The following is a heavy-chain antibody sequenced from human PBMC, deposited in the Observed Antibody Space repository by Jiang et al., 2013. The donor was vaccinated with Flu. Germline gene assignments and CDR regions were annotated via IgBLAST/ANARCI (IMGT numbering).Heavy chain of an antibody. V-gene: IGHV1-69*04. CDR3: ARDPYSSSSDYYYYYMDV. CDR2: IIPILGIA. Sequence: EVKKPGSSVKVSCKASGGTFSSYTISWVRQAPGQGLEWMGRIIPILGIANYAQKFQGRVTITADKSTSTAYMELSSLRSEDTAVYYCARDPYSSSSDYYYYYMDVWGKGTTVTVSS. D-gene: IGHD6-6*01. CDR1: GGTFSSYT. J-gene: IGHJ6*03.